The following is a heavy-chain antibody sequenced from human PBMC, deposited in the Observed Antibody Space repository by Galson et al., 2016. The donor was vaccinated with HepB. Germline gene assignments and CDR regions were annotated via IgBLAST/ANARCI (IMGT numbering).Heavy chain of an antibody. V-gene: IGHV3-74*01. D-gene: IGHD1-14*01. CDR3: ARDNRNHEGWWFDP. Sequence: SLRLSCAASGFTFTSHWMHWVRRGPGKGLVWVSIINPDETITSYADSVKGRFTISRDNAKNTLYLQMNSLSAEDTAVYYRARDNRNHEGWWFDPWGQGTLVTVSS. CDR2: INPDETIT. CDR1: GFTFTSHW. J-gene: IGHJ5*02.